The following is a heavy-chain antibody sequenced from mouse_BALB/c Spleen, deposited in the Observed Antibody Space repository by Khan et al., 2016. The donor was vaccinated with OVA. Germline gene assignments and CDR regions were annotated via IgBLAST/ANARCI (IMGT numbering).Heavy chain of an antibody. Sequence: VQLQQSGAELARPGASVKMSCKASGYTFTSHTMHWVKQRPGQGLEWIGYINPRSDYTQYNQKFNDKATLTADTSSSTAYMQLSSLTSEDSAVYYCAERATEYALDYWGQGTSVTVSS. V-gene: IGHV1-4*01. CDR1: GYTFTSHT. CDR2: INPRSDYT. CDR3: AERATEYALDY. J-gene: IGHJ4*01.